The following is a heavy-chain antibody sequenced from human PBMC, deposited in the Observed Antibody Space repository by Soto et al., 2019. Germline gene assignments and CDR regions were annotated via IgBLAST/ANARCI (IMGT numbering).Heavy chain of an antibody. D-gene: IGHD3-10*01. J-gene: IGHJ5*02. V-gene: IGHV3-21*01. CDR2: ISSSSSYI. Sequence: GGSLRLSCAASGFTFSSYSMNWVRQAPGKGLEWVSSISSSSSYIYYTESVKGRFTISRDNAKNSLYLQMNSLRAEDTFVYYCARDTYFYGSGSYGPWGQGTLVTVSS. CDR1: GFTFSSYS. CDR3: ARDTYFYGSGSYGP.